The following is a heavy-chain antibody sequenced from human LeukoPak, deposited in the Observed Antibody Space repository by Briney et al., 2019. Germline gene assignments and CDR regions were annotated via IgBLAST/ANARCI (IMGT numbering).Heavy chain of an antibody. CDR2: INPSGGST. D-gene: IGHD5-18*01. Sequence: GASVKVSCKASGYTFTGYSMHWVRQAPGQGLEWNGIINPSGGSTSYAQKFQGRVTMTRDMSTSTVYMELSSLRSEDTAVYYCARDQGPGSQGEAWIQLWFRRNYYYYYYMDVWGKGTTVTVSS. J-gene: IGHJ6*03. V-gene: IGHV1-46*01. CDR3: ARDQGPGSQGEAWIQLWFRRNYYYYYYMDV. CDR1: GYTFTGYS.